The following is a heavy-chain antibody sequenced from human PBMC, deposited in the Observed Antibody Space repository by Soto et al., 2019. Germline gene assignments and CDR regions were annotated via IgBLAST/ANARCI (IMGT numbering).Heavy chain of an antibody. V-gene: IGHV1-69*01. D-gene: IGHD5-18*01. CDR2: IIPIFGTA. CDR3: SSRRYSYGSYYYYGMYV. Sequence: QVQLVQSGAEVKKPGSSVKVSCKASGGTFSSYAISWVRQAPGQGLEWMGGIIPIFGTANYAQKFQGRVTITADESTCTAYMELGSLGSDDTAVYYCSSRRYSYGSYYYYGMYVCGQGTTVTVSS. CDR1: GGTFSSYA. J-gene: IGHJ6*02.